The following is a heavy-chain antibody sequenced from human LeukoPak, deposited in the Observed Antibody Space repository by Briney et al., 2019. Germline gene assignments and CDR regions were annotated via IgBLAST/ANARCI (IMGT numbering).Heavy chain of an antibody. J-gene: IGHJ4*02. CDR1: GFTFSDYA. CDR3: AKGGKWDVTPFDY. CDR2: ISGGGGST. Sequence: GGSLRLSCAASGFTFSDYAMSWFRQAPGKGLEWVSTISGGGGSTYYADSVKGRFTISRDNSKNTLYLQVNSLRAEDTAVYYCAKGGKWDVTPFDYWGQGTLVTVSS. V-gene: IGHV3-23*01. D-gene: IGHD1-26*01.